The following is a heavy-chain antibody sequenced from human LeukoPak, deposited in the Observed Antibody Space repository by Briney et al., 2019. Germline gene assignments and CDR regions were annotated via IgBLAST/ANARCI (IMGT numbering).Heavy chain of an antibody. J-gene: IGHJ5*02. Sequence: SQTLSLTCAISGDSVSSNSAAWNWIRQSPSRGLEWLGRTYYRSKWYNDYAVSMKSRITINPDTSKNQFSLQLNSVTPEDTAVYYCARARGRQVDNNWFDPWGQGTLVTVSS. CDR1: GDSVSSNSAA. D-gene: IGHD3-16*01. CDR3: ARARGRQVDNNWFDP. CDR2: TYYRSKWYN. V-gene: IGHV6-1*01.